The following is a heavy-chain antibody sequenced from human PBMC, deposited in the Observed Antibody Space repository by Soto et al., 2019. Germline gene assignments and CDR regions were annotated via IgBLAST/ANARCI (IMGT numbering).Heavy chain of an antibody. J-gene: IGHJ6*02. V-gene: IGHV3-30*03. CDR2: ISYDGSDK. CDR3: AIEDFYDSSGGSVV. D-gene: IGHD3-22*01. Sequence: LIHSCAPSGVTFKSYGMHWVRQAPGKGLEWVAVISYDGSDKYYADSVKGRFTISRDNSKDKLYLQMNSLRAEDTAVYYCAIEDFYDSSGGSVVWGQGSTVSV. CDR1: GVTFKSYG.